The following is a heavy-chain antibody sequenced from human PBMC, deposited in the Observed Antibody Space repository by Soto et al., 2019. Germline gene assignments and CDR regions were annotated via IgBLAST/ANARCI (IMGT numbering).Heavy chain of an antibody. D-gene: IGHD1-1*01. CDR1: EFTFSRYA. V-gene: IGHV3-23*01. Sequence: PGGSLRLSCAASEFTFSRYAMSWVRQAPGKGLEWVSGISGTDGGTYYADSVKGRFTISRDNSKNTVYLQMNSLRAEDTAVYYCGKPHSEGYGTTFFYHWGQGTLVTVSS. CDR2: ISGTDGGT. J-gene: IGHJ4*02. CDR3: GKPHSEGYGTTFFYH.